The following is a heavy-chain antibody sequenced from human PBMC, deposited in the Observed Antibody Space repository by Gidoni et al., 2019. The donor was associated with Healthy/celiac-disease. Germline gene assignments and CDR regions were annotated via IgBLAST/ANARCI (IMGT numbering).Heavy chain of an antibody. CDR1: GGSISSGSYY. CDR3: ASEHV. Sequence: QVQLQESGPGLVKPSQTLSLTCTVSGGSISSGSYYCSWIRQPAGKGLEWIGRIYTSGSTNYNPSLKSRVTISVDTSKNQFSLKLSSVTAADTAVYYCASEHVWGQGTLVTVSS. V-gene: IGHV4-61*02. J-gene: IGHJ4*02. CDR2: IYTSGST.